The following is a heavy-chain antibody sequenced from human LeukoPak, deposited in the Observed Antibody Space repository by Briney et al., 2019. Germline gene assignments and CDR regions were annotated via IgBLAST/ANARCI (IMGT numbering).Heavy chain of an antibody. CDR1: GYTFTDYY. CDR3: ARSLHAYCGGDCYTPFDY. D-gene: IGHD2-21*01. CDR2: INPNSGGT. Sequence: GASVKVSCXASGYTFTDYYMHWVRQAHGQGLEWMGWINPNSGGTNYAQKFQGRVTMTRDTSISTAYMELSRLRSDDTAVYYCARSLHAYCGGDCYTPFDYWGQGTLVTVSS. J-gene: IGHJ4*02. V-gene: IGHV1-2*02.